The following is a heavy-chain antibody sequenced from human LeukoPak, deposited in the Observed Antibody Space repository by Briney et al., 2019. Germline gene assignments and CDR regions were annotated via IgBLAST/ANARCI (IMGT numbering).Heavy chain of an antibody. CDR3: ASGAQSDY. CDR1: GFNFSSYE. CDR2: ISSSGSTK. V-gene: IGHV3-48*03. J-gene: IGHJ4*02. Sequence: GSLRLSCAASGFNFSSYEMNRVRPASGKGLEWVSYISSSGSTKYYADSVKGRITISRDNAKNSLYLQMNSLRAEDTAVYYCASGAQSDYWGQGTLVTVSS. D-gene: IGHD1-26*01.